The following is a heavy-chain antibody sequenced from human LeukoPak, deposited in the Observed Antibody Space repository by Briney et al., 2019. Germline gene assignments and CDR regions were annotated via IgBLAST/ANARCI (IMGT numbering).Heavy chain of an antibody. Sequence: SETLSLTCAVYGGSFSGYYWSWIRQPPGKGLEWIGEINHSGSTNYTPSLNSRVTISVDTSKNQFSLKLSSVPAADTAVYYCARRVTYYYDSSGYYPLNWFDPWGQGTLVTVSS. CDR3: ARRVTYYYDSSGYYPLNWFDP. CDR1: GGSFSGYY. CDR2: INHSGST. J-gene: IGHJ5*02. V-gene: IGHV4-34*01. D-gene: IGHD3-22*01.